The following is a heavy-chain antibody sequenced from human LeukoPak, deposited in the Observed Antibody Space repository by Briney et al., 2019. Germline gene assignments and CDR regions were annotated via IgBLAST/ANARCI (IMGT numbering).Heavy chain of an antibody. D-gene: IGHD6-19*01. CDR1: GFTFDDYA. Sequence: GGSLRLSCAASGFTFDDYAMRWVRQAPGKGLEWVSGISWNSGSIGYADSVKGRFTISRDNAKNSLYLQMNSLRAEDMALYYCAKGAAVAGPIDYWGQGTLVTVSS. CDR2: ISWNSGSI. CDR3: AKGAAVAGPIDY. J-gene: IGHJ4*02. V-gene: IGHV3-9*03.